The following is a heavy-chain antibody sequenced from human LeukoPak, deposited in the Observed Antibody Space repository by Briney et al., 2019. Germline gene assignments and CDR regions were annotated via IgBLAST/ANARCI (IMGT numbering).Heavy chain of an antibody. Sequence: GRSLRLSCAASGFTFSSYAMHWVRQAPGKGLEWVSVISYDGSNKYYADSVKGRFTISRDNSKNTLYLQMNSLRAEDTAVYYCASVRGRFTIFGVAYTQTDYWGQGTLVTVSS. D-gene: IGHD3-3*01. CDR3: ASVRGRFTIFGVAYTQTDY. CDR1: GFTFSSYA. V-gene: IGHV3-30-3*01. J-gene: IGHJ4*02. CDR2: ISYDGSNK.